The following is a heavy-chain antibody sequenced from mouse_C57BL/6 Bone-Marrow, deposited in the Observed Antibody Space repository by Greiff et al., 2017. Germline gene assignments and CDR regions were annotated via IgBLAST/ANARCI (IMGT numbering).Heavy chain of an antibody. J-gene: IGHJ4*01. D-gene: IGHD2-4*01. CDR1: GFTFSSYA. CDR2: ISDGGSYT. V-gene: IGHV5-4*01. CDR3: ARDPYYDYDGAMDY. Sequence: EVQVVESGGGLVKPGGSLKLSCAASGFTFSSYAMSWVRQTPEKRLEWVATISDGGSYTYYPDNVKGRFTISRDNAKNNLYLQMSHLKSEDTAMYYCARDPYYDYDGAMDYWGQGTSVTVSS.